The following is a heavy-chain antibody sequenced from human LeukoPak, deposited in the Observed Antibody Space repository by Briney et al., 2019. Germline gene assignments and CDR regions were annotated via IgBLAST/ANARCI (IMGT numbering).Heavy chain of an antibody. CDR1: GYTFTGYY. CDR3: AREVYYDSSGYTFDY. D-gene: IGHD3-22*01. J-gene: IGHJ4*02. Sequence: ASVKVSCKASGYTFTGYYMHWVRQAPGQGLEWMGWINPNSGGTNYAQKFQGRVTMTRDTSISTAYMELSSLRSEDTAVYYCAREVYYDSSGYTFDYWGQGTLVTVSS. V-gene: IGHV1-2*02. CDR2: INPNSGGT.